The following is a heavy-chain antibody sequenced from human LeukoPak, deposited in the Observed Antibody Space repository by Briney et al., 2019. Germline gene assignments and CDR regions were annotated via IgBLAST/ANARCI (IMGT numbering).Heavy chain of an antibody. Sequence: SETLSLTCAVYGGSFSGYYWSWIRQPPGKGLEWIGEINHSGSTNYNPSLKSRVTISVDASKNQFSLKLTSMTAADTAVYYCAGLSKTWAGDWFDPWGQGTLVTVSS. D-gene: IGHD3-10*01. CDR1: GGSFSGYY. CDR3: AGLSKTWAGDWFDP. J-gene: IGHJ5*02. V-gene: IGHV4-34*01. CDR2: INHSGST.